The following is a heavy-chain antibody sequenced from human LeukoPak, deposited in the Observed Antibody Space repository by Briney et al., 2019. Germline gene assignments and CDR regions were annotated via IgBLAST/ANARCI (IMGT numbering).Heavy chain of an antibody. CDR2: INPNSGGT. CDR3: ARVRCMGGSCHFDY. J-gene: IGHJ4*02. Sequence: ASVKVSCKASGYTLTGYYMHWVRQAPGQGLEWMGWINPNSGGTNYAQKFQGRVTMTRDTSISTAYMELSRLRSDDTAVYYCARVRCMGGSCHFDYWGQGTLVTVSS. CDR1: GYTLTGYY. V-gene: IGHV1-2*02. D-gene: IGHD2-15*01.